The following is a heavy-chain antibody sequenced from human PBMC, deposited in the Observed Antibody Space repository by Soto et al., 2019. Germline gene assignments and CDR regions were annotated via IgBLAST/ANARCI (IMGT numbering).Heavy chain of an antibody. CDR3: ARSVGQAEAASYYGMDV. Sequence: PSQTLSLTCAISGDSVSSNSAAWNWIRQSPSRGLEWLGRTYYRSKWYNDYAVSVKSRITINPDTSKNQFSLQLNSVTPEDTAVYYCARSVGQAEAASYYGMDVWGQGTTVTVSS. CDR2: TYYRSKWYN. D-gene: IGHD2-15*01. J-gene: IGHJ6*02. V-gene: IGHV6-1*01. CDR1: GDSVSSNSAA.